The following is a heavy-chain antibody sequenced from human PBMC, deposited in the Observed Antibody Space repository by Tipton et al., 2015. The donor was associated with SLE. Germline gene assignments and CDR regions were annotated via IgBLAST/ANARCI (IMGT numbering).Heavy chain of an antibody. CDR3: ARVGYSYGRGDY. D-gene: IGHD5-18*01. CDR1: GGSISSYY. Sequence: TLSLTCTVSGGSISSYYWSWIRQPPGKGLEWIGYIYYSGSTYYNPSLKSRVTISVDTSKNQFSLKLSSVTAADTAVYYCARVGYSYGRGDYWGQGTLVTVSS. J-gene: IGHJ4*02. V-gene: IGHV4-59*08. CDR2: IYYSGST.